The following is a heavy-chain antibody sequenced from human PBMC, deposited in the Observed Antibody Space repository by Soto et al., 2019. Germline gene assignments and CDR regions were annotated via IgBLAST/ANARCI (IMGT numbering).Heavy chain of an antibody. CDR3: ARWGSYRPNYYYYGMDV. Sequence: QVQLVQSGAEVKKPGASVKVSCKASGYTFTSYDINWVRQATGQGLEWMGWMNPNSGNTGYAQKFQGGVTMTRNTSISTAYMELSSLRSEDTAVYYCARWGSYRPNYYYYGMDVWGQGTTVTVSS. V-gene: IGHV1-8*01. D-gene: IGHD3-16*02. J-gene: IGHJ6*02. CDR2: MNPNSGNT. CDR1: GYTFTSYD.